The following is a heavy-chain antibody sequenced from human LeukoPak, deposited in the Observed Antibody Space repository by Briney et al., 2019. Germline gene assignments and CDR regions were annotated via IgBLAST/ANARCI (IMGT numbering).Heavy chain of an antibody. CDR3: ARHIPDFWSGFGDYYYYYMAV. D-gene: IGHD3-3*01. J-gene: IGHJ6*03. V-gene: IGHV4-39*01. CDR1: GGSISSSSYY. Sequence: SETLSLTCTVSGGSISSSSYYWGWIRQPPGKGLEWIGSIYYSGSTYYNPSLKSRVTISVDTSKNQFSLKLSSVTAADTTVYYCARHIPDFWSGFGDYYYYYMAVWGKGTTVTVSS. CDR2: IYYSGST.